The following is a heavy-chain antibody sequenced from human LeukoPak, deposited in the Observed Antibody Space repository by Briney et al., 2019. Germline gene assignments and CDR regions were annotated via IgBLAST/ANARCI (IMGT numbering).Heavy chain of an antibody. V-gene: IGHV3-9*01. CDR2: ISWNNNSI. Sequence: GGSLRLSCTASGFTFDDYAMHWVRQAPGKGLEWVSSISWNNNSIDYADSVKGRFTISRDNAKNSLYLQMNSLRAEDTAVYYCARIADYYDSSGYNSVDYWGQGTLVTVSS. D-gene: IGHD3-22*01. J-gene: IGHJ4*02. CDR3: ARIADYYDSSGYNSVDY. CDR1: GFTFDDYA.